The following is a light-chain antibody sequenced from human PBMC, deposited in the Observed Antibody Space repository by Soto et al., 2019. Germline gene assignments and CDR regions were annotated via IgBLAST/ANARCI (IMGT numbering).Light chain of an antibody. Sequence: QSALTQPASVSGSPGQSITISCTGTSSDVGGYNYVSWCQQHPGKAPKLTIYDVSNRPSGVSDRFSGSKSGNTASLTISGLQAEDEADYYCSSYTTSNTLYVFGTGTKLTVL. CDR2: DVS. CDR1: SSDVGGYNY. CDR3: SSYTTSNTLYV. V-gene: IGLV2-14*03. J-gene: IGLJ1*01.